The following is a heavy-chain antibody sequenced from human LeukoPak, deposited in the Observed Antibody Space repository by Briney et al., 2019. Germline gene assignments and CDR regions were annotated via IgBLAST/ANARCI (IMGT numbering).Heavy chain of an antibody. CDR3: ARHRKGGIYSSGNYFIPLNWFDP. V-gene: IGHV4-34*01. J-gene: IGHJ5*02. Sequence: SETLSLTCAVYGGSFSGYFWSWIRQPPGKGLEWIGEISHSGSTNYNLSLKSRVAISVDTSKNQFSLKLSSVTAADTAVYYCARHRKGGIYSSGNYFIPLNWFDPWGQGTLVTVSS. CDR2: ISHSGST. CDR1: GGSFSGYF. D-gene: IGHD3-10*01.